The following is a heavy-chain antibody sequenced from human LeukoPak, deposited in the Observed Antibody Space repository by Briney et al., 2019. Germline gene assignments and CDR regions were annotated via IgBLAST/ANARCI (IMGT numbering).Heavy chain of an antibody. V-gene: IGHV3-66*01. D-gene: IGHD3-22*01. Sequence: GGSLRLSCAASGFTVSSNYMSWVRQAPGKGLEWVSVIYSGGSTYYADSVKGRFTISRDNSKNTLYLQMNSLRAEDTAVYYCATSNYYDSSGTIFGGQGTLVTVSS. CDR3: ATSNYYDSSGTIF. CDR1: GFTVSSNY. CDR2: IYSGGST. J-gene: IGHJ4*02.